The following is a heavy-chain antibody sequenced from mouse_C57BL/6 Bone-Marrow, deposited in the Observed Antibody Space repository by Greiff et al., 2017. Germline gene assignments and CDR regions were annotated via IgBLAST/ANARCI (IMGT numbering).Heavy chain of an antibody. D-gene: IGHD1-1*01. Sequence: QVQLQQPGAELVRPGSSVKLSCKASGYTFTSYWMHWVKQRPIQGLEWIGNIDPSDSETHYNQKFKDKATLTVDKSSSTAYMQLSSLTSEDSAVYYCARWDYYGCSRGYFDYWGQGTTLTVSS. CDR3: ARWDYYGCSRGYFDY. J-gene: IGHJ2*01. CDR1: GYTFTSYW. V-gene: IGHV1-52*01. CDR2: IDPSDSET.